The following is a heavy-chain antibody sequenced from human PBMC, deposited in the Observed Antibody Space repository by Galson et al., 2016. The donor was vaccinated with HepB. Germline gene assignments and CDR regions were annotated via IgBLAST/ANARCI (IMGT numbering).Heavy chain of an antibody. CDR1: GLTFSNFW. Sequence: SLRLSCAASGLTFSNFWMTWVRQAPGKGLEWVANINQDGTEKHYLDSVRGRFTISRDNSNNILFLQMSSLRADDTAVYFCAKRHEYCPPVGCSVDYWGQGTLVSVSS. V-gene: IGHV3-7*02. D-gene: IGHD2/OR15-2a*01. J-gene: IGHJ4*02. CDR3: AKRHEYCPPVGCSVDY. CDR2: INQDGTEK.